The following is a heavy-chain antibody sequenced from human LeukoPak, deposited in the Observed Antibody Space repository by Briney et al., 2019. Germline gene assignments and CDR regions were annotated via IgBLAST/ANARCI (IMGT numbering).Heavy chain of an antibody. D-gene: IGHD3-9*01. CDR2: INSDGSST. J-gene: IGHJ4*02. Sequence: PGGSLRLSCAASGFTFSSYWMHWVRQAPGKGRVWVSRINSDGSSTSYADSVKGRFTISRDNAKNTLYLQMNSLRAEDTAVYYCARDRTNYDILTGIFDCWGQGTLVTVSS. CDR1: GFTFSSYW. V-gene: IGHV3-74*01. CDR3: ARDRTNYDILTGIFDC.